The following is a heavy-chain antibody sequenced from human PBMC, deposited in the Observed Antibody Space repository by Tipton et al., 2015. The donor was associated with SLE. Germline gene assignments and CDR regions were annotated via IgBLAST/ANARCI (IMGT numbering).Heavy chain of an antibody. V-gene: IGHV4-39*07. CDR2: IYYSGIT. CDR1: GGSINSPNYF. Sequence: LRLSCSVSGGSINSPNYFWGWIRQPPGKGLEWIGSIYYSGITYYNLALRSRVTISIDTSKNQFSLRLNSVTAADTAVYYCAPMPRLFGSGWWEAFDIWGQGTLVTVSS. CDR3: APMPRLFGSGWWEAFDI. J-gene: IGHJ3*02. D-gene: IGHD6-19*01.